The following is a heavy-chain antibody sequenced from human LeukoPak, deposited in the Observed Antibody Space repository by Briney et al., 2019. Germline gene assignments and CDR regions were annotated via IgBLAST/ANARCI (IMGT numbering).Heavy chain of an antibody. V-gene: IGHV3-48*01. CDR1: GFTFNSYS. J-gene: IGHJ4*02. CDR3: AASSGYYYTAFRY. Sequence: GGSLRLSCAASGFTFNSYSMNWVRQAPGKGLEWVSYISSSSSTIYYADSVKGRFTISRDNAKNSLYLQMNSLRAEDTAVYYCAASSGYYYTAFRYWGQGTLVTVSS. D-gene: IGHD3-22*01. CDR2: ISSSSSTI.